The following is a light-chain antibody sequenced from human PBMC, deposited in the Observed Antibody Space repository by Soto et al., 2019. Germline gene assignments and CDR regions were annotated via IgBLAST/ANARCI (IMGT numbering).Light chain of an antibody. CDR2: GAS. CDR3: QQHNQWPIT. CDR1: QSVSNN. J-gene: IGKJ5*01. V-gene: IGKV3-15*01. Sequence: EIVLTQSPVTLSLSPGERATLSCRASQSVSNNYLAWYQQKPGQAPRLLIYGASTRATGIPARFSGSGSGTEFTLTINSLQSEDSAVYYCQQHNQWPITFGQGTRLEIK.